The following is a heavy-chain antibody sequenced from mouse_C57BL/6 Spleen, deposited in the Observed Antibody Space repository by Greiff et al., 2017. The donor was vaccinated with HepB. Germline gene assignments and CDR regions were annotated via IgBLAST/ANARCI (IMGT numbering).Heavy chain of an antibody. D-gene: IGHD1-1*01. V-gene: IGHV3-6*01. Sequence: ESGPGLVKPSQSLSLTCSVTGYSITSGYYWNWIRQFPGNKLEWMGYISYDGSNNYNPSLKNRISITRDTSKNQFFLKLNSVTTEDTATYYCARDMNYGYFDYWGQGTTLTVSS. CDR1: GYSITSGYY. J-gene: IGHJ2*01. CDR2: ISYDGSN. CDR3: ARDMNYGYFDY.